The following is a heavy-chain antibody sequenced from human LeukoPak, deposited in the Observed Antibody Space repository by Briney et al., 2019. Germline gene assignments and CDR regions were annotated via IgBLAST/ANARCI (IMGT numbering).Heavy chain of an antibody. CDR2: INPNSGGT. CDR1: GYTFTGYY. Sequence: ASVKVSCKASGYTFTGYYMHWVRQAPGQGLEWMGWINPNSGGTNYAQKFQGRVTMTRDTSISTAYMELSRLRSDDTAVYYCARATNDCSGGSCYYYWFDPWGQGTLVTVSS. D-gene: IGHD2-15*01. CDR3: ARATNDCSGGSCYYYWFDP. V-gene: IGHV1-2*02. J-gene: IGHJ5*02.